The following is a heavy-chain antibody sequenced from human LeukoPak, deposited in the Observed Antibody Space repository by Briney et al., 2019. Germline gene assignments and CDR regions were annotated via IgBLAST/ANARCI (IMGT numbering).Heavy chain of an antibody. Sequence: SETLSLTCAVYGGSFSGYYWSWIRQPPGKGLEWIGEINHSGSTNYNPSLKSRVTISVDKSKNQFSLKLSSVTAADTAVYYCARMGGRYSSSWYPAFDIWGQGTMVTVSS. CDR1: GGSFSGYY. V-gene: IGHV4-34*01. D-gene: IGHD6-13*01. CDR3: ARMGGRYSSSWYPAFDI. CDR2: INHSGST. J-gene: IGHJ3*02.